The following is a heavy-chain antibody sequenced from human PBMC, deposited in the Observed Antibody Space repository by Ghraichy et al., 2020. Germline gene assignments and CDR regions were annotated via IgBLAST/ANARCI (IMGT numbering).Heavy chain of an antibody. CDR2: ISSGGRTI. Sequence: GESLNISCAASGFTFSRYEMNWVRQAPGKGLEWVSYISSGGRTIYYADSVKGRFTISRDNAKNSLSLQMNSLRAEDTAVYYCARREYSSTPNTMDVWGQGTTVTVSS. CDR1: GFTFSRYE. CDR3: ARREYSSTPNTMDV. V-gene: IGHV3-48*03. J-gene: IGHJ6*02. D-gene: IGHD6-6*01.